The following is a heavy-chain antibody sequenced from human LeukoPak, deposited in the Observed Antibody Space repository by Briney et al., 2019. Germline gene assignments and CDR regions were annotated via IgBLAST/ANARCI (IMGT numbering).Heavy chain of an antibody. CDR2: IYSSGST. CDR1: GGSISSYY. D-gene: IGHD2-21*01. V-gene: IGHV4-4*07. J-gene: IGHJ3*02. CDR3: ARGGSYCGDDCYSDDAFDI. Sequence: SETLSLTCTVSGGSISSYYWSWLRQPAGKGLEWIGRIYSSGSTNYNPSLKSRVTMSVDTSKNQFSLKLSSVTAADTAVYYCARGGSYCGDDCYSDDAFDIWGQGTMVTVSS.